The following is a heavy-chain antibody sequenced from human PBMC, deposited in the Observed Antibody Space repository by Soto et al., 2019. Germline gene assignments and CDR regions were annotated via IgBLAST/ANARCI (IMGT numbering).Heavy chain of an antibody. D-gene: IGHD3-9*01. J-gene: IGHJ6*02. CDR2: ISAYNGNT. V-gene: IGHV1-18*01. CDR1: GYTFTSYG. CDR3: ARASDYDILTGYFYYCMDV. Sequence: QVQLVQSGGEVKKPGASVKVSCKASGYTFTSYGISWVRQAPGQGLEWMGWISAYNGNTNCAQKLQRRVTMTTDTSTSTADMELRSLRSDDTAVYYCARASDYDILTGYFYYCMDVWGQGTTVTVSS.